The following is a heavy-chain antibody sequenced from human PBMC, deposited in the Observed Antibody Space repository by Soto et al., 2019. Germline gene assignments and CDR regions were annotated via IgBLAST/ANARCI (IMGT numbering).Heavy chain of an antibody. J-gene: IGHJ6*02. Sequence: GGSLRLSCSASGFTFSSYAMHWVRQAPGKGLEYVSAISSNGGSTYYADSVKGRFTISRDNSKNTLYLQMSSLRAEDTAVYYCVKDRDDFWSGYYPFDWGYYGMDVWGQGTTVTVSS. CDR3: VKDRDDFWSGYYPFDWGYYGMDV. D-gene: IGHD3-3*01. CDR1: GFTFSSYA. V-gene: IGHV3-64D*08. CDR2: ISSNGGST.